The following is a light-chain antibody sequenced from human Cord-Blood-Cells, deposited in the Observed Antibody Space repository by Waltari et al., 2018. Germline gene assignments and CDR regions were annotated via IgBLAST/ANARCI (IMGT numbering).Light chain of an antibody. Sequence: EIVLTQSPATLSLSPGERAPLSCRASQSVSSYLAWYQQKPGQAPRLLIYDASNRATGIPARFSGSGSGTDFTLTISILEPEDFAVYYCQQRSNWYTFGQGTKLEIK. V-gene: IGKV3-11*01. CDR2: DAS. CDR1: QSVSSY. CDR3: QQRSNWYT. J-gene: IGKJ2*01.